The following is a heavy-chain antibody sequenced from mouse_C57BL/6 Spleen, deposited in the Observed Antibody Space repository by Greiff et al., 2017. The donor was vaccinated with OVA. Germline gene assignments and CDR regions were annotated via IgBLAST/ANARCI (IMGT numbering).Heavy chain of an antibody. V-gene: IGHV10-1*01. CDR1: GFSFNTYA. J-gene: IGHJ2*01. CDR2: IRSKSNNYAT. CDR3: VRQGLWYYFDY. Sequence: VQLQQSGGGLVQPKGSLKLSCAASGFSFNTYAMNWVRQAPGKGLEWVARIRSKSNNYATYYADSVKDRFTISRDDSESMLYLQMNNLKTEDTAMYYCVRQGLWYYFDYWGQGTTLTVSS. D-gene: IGHD1-1*02.